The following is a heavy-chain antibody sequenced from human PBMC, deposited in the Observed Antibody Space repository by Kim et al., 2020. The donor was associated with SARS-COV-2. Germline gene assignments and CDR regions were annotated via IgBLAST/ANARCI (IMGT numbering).Heavy chain of an antibody. CDR3: AKVVGRWLQPTLFDY. V-gene: IGHV3-23*01. D-gene: IGHD5-12*01. CDR1: GFTFSSYA. CDR2: ISGSGGST. J-gene: IGHJ4*02. Sequence: GGSLRLSCAASGFTFSSYAMSWVRQAPGKGLEWVSAISGSGGSTYYADSVKGRFTISRDNSKNTLYLQMNSLRAEDTAVYYCAKVVGRWLQPTLFDYWGQGTLVTVPS.